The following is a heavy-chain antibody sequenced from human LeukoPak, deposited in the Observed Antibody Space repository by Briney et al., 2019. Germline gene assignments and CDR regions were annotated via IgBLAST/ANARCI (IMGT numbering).Heavy chain of an antibody. CDR1: GFTFSSNW. J-gene: IGHJ1*01. V-gene: IGHV3-74*01. D-gene: IGHD2-15*01. CDR3: ARPTAATSLSASFQQ. Sequence: GGSLRLSCAASGFTFSSNWMHWVRQAPGKGLVWVSRINGVGSTINYADSVKGRFTISRDNAKNTLYLQMNGLRAEDTAVYYCARPTAATSLSASFQQWGQGTLVTVSS. CDR2: INGVGSTI.